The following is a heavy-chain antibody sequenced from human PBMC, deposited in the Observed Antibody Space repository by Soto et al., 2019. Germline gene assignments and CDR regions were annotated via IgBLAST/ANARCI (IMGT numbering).Heavy chain of an antibody. Sequence: SETLSLTCAVYGGSFSGYYWSWIRQPPGKGLEWIGEINHSGSTNYNPSLKSRITIKPDTSKNQFSLQLNSVTAEDTAVYYCARDGAGNDRFDYWGQGTLVTVSS. CDR1: GGSFSGYY. V-gene: IGHV4-34*01. CDR2: INHSGST. CDR3: ARDGAGNDRFDY. J-gene: IGHJ4*02. D-gene: IGHD1-1*01.